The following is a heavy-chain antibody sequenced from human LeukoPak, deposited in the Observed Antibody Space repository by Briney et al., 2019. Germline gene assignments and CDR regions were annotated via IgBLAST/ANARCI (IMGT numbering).Heavy chain of an antibody. J-gene: IGHJ3*02. CDR1: GGSISSSNW. D-gene: IGHD5/OR15-5a*01. CDR2: IYHSGST. Sequence: PSETLSLTCAVSGGSISSSNWWSWVRQPPGKGLEWIGEIYHSGSTNYNSSLKSRVTISVDKSKNQFSLKLSSVTAADTAVYYCARDLPRETSDAFDIWGQGTMVTVSS. CDR3: ARDLPRETSDAFDI. V-gene: IGHV4-4*02.